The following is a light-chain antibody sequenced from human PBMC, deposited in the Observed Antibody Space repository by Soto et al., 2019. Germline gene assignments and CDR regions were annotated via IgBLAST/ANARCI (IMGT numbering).Light chain of an antibody. CDR1: QSVSIS. V-gene: IGKV3-11*01. J-gene: IGKJ4*01. CDR2: DAS. Sequence: EIVLTQSPATLSLSPGERATLSCRASQSVSISLGWYQQRPGQAPRLLIYDASNRAPGIPARFSGSGSGTDFTLTISSLEPEDFAFYYCQQRSNWPLTFGGGTKVEIK. CDR3: QQRSNWPLT.